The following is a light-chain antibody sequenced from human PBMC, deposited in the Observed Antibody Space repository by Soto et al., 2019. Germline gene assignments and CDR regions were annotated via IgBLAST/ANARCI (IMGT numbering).Light chain of an antibody. Sequence: QSALTQPPSASGSPGQSVTMSCTGTSSDIGGYNFVSWYQQHPGKAPKLIIYEVNKRPSGVPDRFSGSKSGNTASLTVSGLQAEDEADYFCASHAARGIFGGGTQLTVL. CDR2: EVN. CDR1: SSDIGGYNF. J-gene: IGLJ2*01. CDR3: ASHAARGI. V-gene: IGLV2-8*01.